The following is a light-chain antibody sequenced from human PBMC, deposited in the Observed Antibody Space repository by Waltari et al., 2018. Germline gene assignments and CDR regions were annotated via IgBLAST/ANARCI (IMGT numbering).Light chain of an antibody. CDR3: NSYTGSSAWV. CDR2: DVS. V-gene: IGLV2-14*03. CDR1: ASDVAFYNY. Sequence: QSALTQPASVSGSPGQSLTISCTGTASDVAFYNYVSWYQQHPGKAPKLIIYDVSERPAGVSNRFAGSKSGNTAYLTISGLQAEDEADYYCNSYTGSSAWVFGGGTKLTV. J-gene: IGLJ3*02.